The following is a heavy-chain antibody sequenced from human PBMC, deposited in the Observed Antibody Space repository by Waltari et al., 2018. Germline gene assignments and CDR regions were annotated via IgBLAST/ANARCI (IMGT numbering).Heavy chain of an antibody. V-gene: IGHV4-59*11. CDR1: GGSISSHY. CDR2: IYYSGST. D-gene: IGHD3-16*02. Sequence: QVQLQESGPGLVKPSETLSLTCTVSGGSISSHYWSWIRQPPGKGLEWIGYIYYSGSTNHNPCRKSRVTISGDTSKNQFSLKLSSVTAADTAVYYCARGGDDYIWGSYRPEYFQHWGQGTLVTVSS. J-gene: IGHJ1*01. CDR3: ARGGDDYIWGSYRPEYFQH.